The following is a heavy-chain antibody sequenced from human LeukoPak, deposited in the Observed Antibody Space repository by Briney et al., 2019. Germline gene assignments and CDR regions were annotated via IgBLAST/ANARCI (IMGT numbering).Heavy chain of an antibody. CDR1: GGSFSGYY. CDR2: NNHSGST. V-gene: IGHV4-34*01. Sequence: SETLSLTCAVYGGSFSGYYWSWIRQPPGEGLEWIGENNHSGSTNYNPSLKSRVTISVDTSKNQFSLKLSSVTAADTAVYYCAREIRYLDYWGQGTLVTVSS. CDR3: AREIRYLDY. D-gene: IGHD4-17*01. J-gene: IGHJ4*02.